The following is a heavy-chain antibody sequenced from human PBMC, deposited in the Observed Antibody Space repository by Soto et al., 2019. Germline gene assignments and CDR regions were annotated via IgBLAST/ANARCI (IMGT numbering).Heavy chain of an antibody. Sequence: SETLSLTCTVSGGSISSYYWSWIRQPPGKGLEWIGYIYYSGGTNYNPSLKSRVTISVDTSKNQFSLKLSSVTAADTAVYYCARVASCSGGSCYSSWFEPWGQGTLVTVSS. D-gene: IGHD2-15*01. J-gene: IGHJ5*02. CDR1: GGSISSYY. CDR2: IYYSGGT. CDR3: ARVASCSGGSCYSSWFEP. V-gene: IGHV4-59*01.